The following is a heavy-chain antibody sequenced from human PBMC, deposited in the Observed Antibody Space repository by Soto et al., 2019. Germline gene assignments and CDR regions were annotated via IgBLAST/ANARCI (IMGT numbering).Heavy chain of an antibody. CDR3: ARGDGLGELSSTLDY. Sequence: GGSLRLSCAASGFTFNSYAMHWVRQAPGKGLEWVAVISYDGSNKYYANSVKGRFIISRDNSKNTLYLQMSSRKPEDTAVYYCARGDGLGELSSTLDYWGQGTLVTVSS. J-gene: IGHJ4*02. CDR2: ISYDGSNK. V-gene: IGHV3-30*04. D-gene: IGHD3-16*02. CDR1: GFTFNSYA.